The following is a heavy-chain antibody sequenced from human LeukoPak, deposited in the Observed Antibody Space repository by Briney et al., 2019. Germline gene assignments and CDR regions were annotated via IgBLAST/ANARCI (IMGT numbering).Heavy chain of an antibody. CDR3: ARDGWFGDYDWFDP. J-gene: IGHJ5*02. D-gene: IGHD3-10*01. Sequence: GGSLRLSCAASGFTFSSYSMNWVRQAPGKGLEWISYISSASNTIYYADSVKGRFTISRDNAKNSVYLQMDSLRAEDTAMYYCARDGWFGDYDWFDPWGQGTLVTVSS. CDR2: ISSASNTI. CDR1: GFTFSSYS. V-gene: IGHV3-48*01.